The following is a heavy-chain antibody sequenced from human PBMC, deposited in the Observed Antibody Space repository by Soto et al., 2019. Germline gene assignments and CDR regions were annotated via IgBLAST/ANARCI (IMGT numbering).Heavy chain of an antibody. Sequence: SETLSLTCTVSGGSISSGDYCWSWIRQPPGKGLEWIGYIYHSGSTYYNPSLKSRVTISVDTSKNQFSLKLSSVTAADTAVYYCARERPDGARLDPRGQGTLVTVSS. J-gene: IGHJ5*02. CDR2: IYHSGST. D-gene: IGHD6-6*01. CDR3: ARERPDGARLDP. V-gene: IGHV4-30-4*01. CDR1: GGSISSGDYC.